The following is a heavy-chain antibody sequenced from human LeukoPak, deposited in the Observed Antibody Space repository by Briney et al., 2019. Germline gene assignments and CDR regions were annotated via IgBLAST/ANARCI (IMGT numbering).Heavy chain of an antibody. D-gene: IGHD6-6*01. J-gene: IGHJ5*02. CDR3: ARTPFYSSSWFDP. CDR1: GYIFNSYW. V-gene: IGHV5-51*01. CDR2: VYPGDSAT. Sequence: GESLKISCKGSGYIFNSYWIGWVRQMPGKGPEWMGIVYPGDSATRYSPSFQGQVTISADKSISTAYLQWSSLKASDTAIYYCARTPFYSSSWFDPWGQGTLVTVSS.